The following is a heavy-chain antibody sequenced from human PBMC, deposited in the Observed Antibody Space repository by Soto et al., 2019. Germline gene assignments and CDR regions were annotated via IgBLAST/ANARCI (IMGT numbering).Heavy chain of an antibody. D-gene: IGHD6-19*01. Sequence: GGSLRLSCTASGFTFSSYSVNWVRQAPGKGLEWVSSISGSSTYIYYADSVKGRFPISSDNAKNPGYLQMGSLSADETAVYYCARKGASGWEPYYFDYWGQGTLVTVSS. CDR2: ISGSSTYI. J-gene: IGHJ4*02. CDR1: GFTFSSYS. V-gene: IGHV3-21*01. CDR3: ARKGASGWEPYYFDY.